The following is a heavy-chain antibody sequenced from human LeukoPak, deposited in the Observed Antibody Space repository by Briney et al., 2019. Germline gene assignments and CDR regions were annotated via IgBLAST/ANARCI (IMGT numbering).Heavy chain of an antibody. CDR3: ARSGIAVAGTTRYYYGMDV. CDR1: GFTFSSYA. V-gene: IGHV3-30*04. CDR2: ISYDGSNK. Sequence: PGGSLRLSCAASGFTFSSYAMHWVRQAPGKGREWVAVISYDGSNKYYADSVKGRFTISRDNSKNTLYLQMNSLRAEDTAVYYCARSGIAVAGTTRYYYGMDVWGQGTTVTVSS. J-gene: IGHJ6*02. D-gene: IGHD6-19*01.